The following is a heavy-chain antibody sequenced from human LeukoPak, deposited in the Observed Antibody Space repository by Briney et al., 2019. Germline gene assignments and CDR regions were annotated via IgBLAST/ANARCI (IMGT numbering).Heavy chain of an antibody. J-gene: IGHJ4*02. D-gene: IGHD3-22*01. CDR1: GLTFSSHA. Sequence: GGSLRLSCEASGLTFSSHAMTWVRQAPGKGLEWVAVISYDGSNKYYADSVKGRFTISRDNSKNTLYLQMNSLRAEDTAVYYCAKEYYYDSSGSHYFDYWGQGTLVTVSS. V-gene: IGHV3-30*18. CDR3: AKEYYYDSSGSHYFDY. CDR2: ISYDGSNK.